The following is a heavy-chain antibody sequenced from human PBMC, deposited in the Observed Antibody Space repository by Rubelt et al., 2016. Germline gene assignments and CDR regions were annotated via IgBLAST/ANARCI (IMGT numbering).Heavy chain of an antibody. J-gene: IGHJ4*02. D-gene: IGHD3-10*01. Sequence: VQLQASGPGLVKPSEPLSLTFTVPARSIRSYYCCWLRQPPGYALVWIGYLSYSCIPTYNPSLKSRVILSVDTSKNQFSLKLSSVTAADTAVEYCARLRGGTDYWGQGTLVTVSS. CDR3: ARLRGGTDY. CDR1: ARSIRSYY. V-gene: IGHV4-59*08. CDR2: LSYSCIP.